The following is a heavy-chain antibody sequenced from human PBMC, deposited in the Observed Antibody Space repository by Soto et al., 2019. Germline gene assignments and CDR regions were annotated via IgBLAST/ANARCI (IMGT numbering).Heavy chain of an antibody. V-gene: IGHV3-23*01. CDR3: ARQKSPEGWFDP. CDR1: AISFNTYG. Sequence: GGSLRPSCAASAISFNTYGVTWVRQAPGKGLEWVSTVTVTGGSTYYADSVKGRFTISRDRSNYTVSLLLNSLRVEDTAIYYCARQKSPEGWFDPWGQGTLVTVSS. J-gene: IGHJ5*02. CDR2: VTVTGGST.